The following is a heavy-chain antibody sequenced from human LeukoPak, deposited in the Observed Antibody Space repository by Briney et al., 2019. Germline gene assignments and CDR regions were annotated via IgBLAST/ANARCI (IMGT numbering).Heavy chain of an antibody. Sequence: SETLSLTCTVSGGSISSYYWSWIRQPPGKGLEWIGYIYYSGSTNYNPSLKSRVTISVDTSKNQFSLKLSSVTAADTAVYYCARAPFRGETDYWGQGTLVTVSS. CDR1: GGSISSYY. J-gene: IGHJ4*02. CDR3: ARAPFRGETDY. V-gene: IGHV4-59*01. CDR2: IYYSGST. D-gene: IGHD3-10*01.